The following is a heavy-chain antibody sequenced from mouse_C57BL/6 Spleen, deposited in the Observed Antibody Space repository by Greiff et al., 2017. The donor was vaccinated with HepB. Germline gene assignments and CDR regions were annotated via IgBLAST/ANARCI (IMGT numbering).Heavy chain of an antibody. Sequence: QVQLQQSGAELVRPGASVKLSCKASGYTFTDYYINWVKQRPGQGLEWIARIYPGSGNTYYNEKFKGKATLTAEKSSSTAYMQLSSLTSEDSAVYFCAIYYGYDGWAMDYWGQGTSVTVSS. D-gene: IGHD2-2*01. CDR3: AIYYGYDGWAMDY. J-gene: IGHJ4*01. V-gene: IGHV1-76*01. CDR1: GYTFTDYY. CDR2: IYPGSGNT.